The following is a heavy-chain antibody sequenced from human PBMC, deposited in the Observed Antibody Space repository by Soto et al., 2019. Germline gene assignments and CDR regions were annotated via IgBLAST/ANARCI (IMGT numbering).Heavy chain of an antibody. J-gene: IGHJ6*02. Sequence: GASVKVSCKASGGTFSSYAISWVRQAPGQGLEWMGGIIPIFGTANYAQKFQGRVTITADESTSTAYMELSSLRSEDTAVYYCARVAPGIVVVPAANRMDVWGQGTTVTVSS. D-gene: IGHD2-2*01. CDR1: GGTFSSYA. CDR3: ARVAPGIVVVPAANRMDV. CDR2: IIPIFGTA. V-gene: IGHV1-69*13.